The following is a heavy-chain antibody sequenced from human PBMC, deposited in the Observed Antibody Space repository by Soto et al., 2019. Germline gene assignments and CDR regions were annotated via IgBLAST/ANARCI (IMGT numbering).Heavy chain of an antibody. CDR3: ATYYYGSGSSFDY. CDR2: IGTTTNTI. D-gene: IGHD3-10*01. Sequence: GGSLRLSCAACGFTFSDYYMTWSRQAPGKGLEWVSYIGTTTNTIYYADSVKGRFTISRDNAKNSLYLQMNSLRAEDTAVYYCATYYYGSGSSFDYWGQGTLVTVSS. V-gene: IGHV3-11*01. CDR1: GFTFSDYY. J-gene: IGHJ4*02.